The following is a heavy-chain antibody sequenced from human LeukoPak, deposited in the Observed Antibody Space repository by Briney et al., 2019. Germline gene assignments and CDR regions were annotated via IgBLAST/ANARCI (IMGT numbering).Heavy chain of an antibody. CDR2: ISGSGGST. Sequence: GGSLRLSCEASGFTFSSYAMHWVRQAPGKGLEWVSAISGSGGSTYYADSVKGRFTISRDNSKNTLYLQMNSLRAEDTAVYYCAKWGYYYDSSGYYWGQGTLVTVSS. V-gene: IGHV3-23*01. CDR1: GFTFSSYA. CDR3: AKWGYYYDSSGYY. D-gene: IGHD3-22*01. J-gene: IGHJ4*02.